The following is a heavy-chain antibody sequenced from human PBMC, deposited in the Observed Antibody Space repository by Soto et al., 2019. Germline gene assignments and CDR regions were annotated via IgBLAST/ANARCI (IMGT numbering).Heavy chain of an antibody. D-gene: IGHD5-12*01. CDR1: GATLSSYL. CDR3: ARERLVEMATIRAFDI. J-gene: IGHJ3*02. V-gene: IGHV1-69*06. Sequence: PVKASSRASGATLSSYLFSWGRQPPGQGLEWMGGIIPIFGTANYAQKFQGRVTITADKSTSTAYMELSSLRSEDTAVYYCARERLVEMATIRAFDIWGQGTMVTVSS. CDR2: IIPIFGTA.